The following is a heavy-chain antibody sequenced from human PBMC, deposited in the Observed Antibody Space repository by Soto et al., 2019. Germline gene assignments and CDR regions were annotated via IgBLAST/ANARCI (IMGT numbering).Heavy chain of an antibody. CDR1: GGSFSGYY. J-gene: IGHJ4*02. D-gene: IGHD3-3*01. CDR3: ARGVVWSGYYPYFDY. V-gene: IGHV4-34*01. Sequence: SETLSLTCAVYGGSFSGYYWSWIRQPPGKGLEWIGEINHSGSTNYNPSLKSRVTISVDTSKNQFSLKLSSVTAADTAVYYCARGVVWSGYYPYFDYWGQGTLVTVSS. CDR2: INHSGST.